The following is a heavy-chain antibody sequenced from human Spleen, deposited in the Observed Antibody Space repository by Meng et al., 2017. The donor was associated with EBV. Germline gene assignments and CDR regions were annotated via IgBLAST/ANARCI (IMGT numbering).Heavy chain of an antibody. CDR1: GWLYSCCS. D-gene: IGHD4-17*01. J-gene: IGHJ5*02. Sequence: QHVGAGLLTPSEPLIPTCAGAGWLYSCCSWSWIRQPHGKGLEWIGEINHGGSTSYNPSLKSRVTLSVDTSTNQFSLNLRSVTAADTAIYYCARGSGDYLKLDCFDPWGQGTLVTVSS. V-gene: IGHV4-34*01. CDR2: INHGGST. CDR3: ARGSGDYLKLDCFDP.